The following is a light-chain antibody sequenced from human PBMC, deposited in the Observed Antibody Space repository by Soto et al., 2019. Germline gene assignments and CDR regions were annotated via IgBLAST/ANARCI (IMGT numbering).Light chain of an antibody. V-gene: IGKV4-1*01. CDR3: QQYYSTPLT. J-gene: IGKJ4*01. CDR2: WAS. CDR1: QSISSY. Sequence: DIQMTQSPSSLSASVGDRVTITCRAGQSISSYLNWYQQKPGQPPKLLIYWASTRESGVPDRFSGSGSGTDFTLTINSLQAEDVAVYYCQQYYSTPLTFGGGTKVDIK.